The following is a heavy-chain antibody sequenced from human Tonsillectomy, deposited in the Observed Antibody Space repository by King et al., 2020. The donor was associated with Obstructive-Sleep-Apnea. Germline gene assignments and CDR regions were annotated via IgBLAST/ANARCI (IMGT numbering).Heavy chain of an antibody. CDR1: GYTFTSYG. V-gene: IGHV1-18*04. CDR2: ISAYNGNT. D-gene: IGHD5-24*01. J-gene: IGHJ6*02. Sequence: VQLVESGAEVKKPGASVKVSCKASGYTFTSYGISWVRQAPGQGLEWMGWISAYNGNTNYAQKLQGRVTMTTDTSTSTAYMELRSLRSDDTAVYYCARDWGRGRDGYNYYYYYGMDVWGQGTTVTVSS. CDR3: ARDWGRGRDGYNYYYYYGMDV.